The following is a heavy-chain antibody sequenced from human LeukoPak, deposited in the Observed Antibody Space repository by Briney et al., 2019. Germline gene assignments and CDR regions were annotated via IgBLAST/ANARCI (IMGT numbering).Heavy chain of an antibody. CDR1: GYTFTNHG. V-gene: IGHV1-69*06. Sequence: ASVKVSCKASGYTFTNHGISWVRQAPGQGLEWMGGIIPIFGTANYAQKFQGRVTITADKSTSTAYMELSSLRSEDTAVYYCARDRSSWFKWFDPWGQGTLVTVSS. CDR2: IIPIFGTA. J-gene: IGHJ5*02. D-gene: IGHD6-13*01. CDR3: ARDRSSWFKWFDP.